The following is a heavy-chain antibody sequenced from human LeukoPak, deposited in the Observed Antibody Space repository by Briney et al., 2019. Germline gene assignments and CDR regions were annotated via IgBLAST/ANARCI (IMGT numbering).Heavy chain of an antibody. CDR3: AKHLGSSWYYFDY. Sequence: PGGSLRLSCAASVFTLSSYSMRWVRQARWKGLEWVSAISGSGGSTYYADSVKGRFTISRDNSKNTLYLQMNSLRAEDTAVYYCAKHLGSSWYYFDYWGQGTLVTVSS. J-gene: IGHJ4*02. V-gene: IGHV3-23*01. CDR1: VFTLSSYS. D-gene: IGHD6-13*01. CDR2: ISGSGGST.